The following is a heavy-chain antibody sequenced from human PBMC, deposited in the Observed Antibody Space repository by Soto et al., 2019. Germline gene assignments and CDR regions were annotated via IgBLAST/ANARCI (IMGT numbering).Heavy chain of an antibody. Sequence: QVQLQESGPGLVKPSETLSLTCTVSGGFVNSDTHSWSWRRQTPGKRLEWIGFIYSGGSTKNPSLRRRVSLSVYTSMTQVSLQLRSVIVADTAVYHCARFVRSCSATTCSTLAGVLVQGITVSVSS. CDR3: ARFVRSCSATTCSTLAGV. V-gene: IGHV4-61*01. J-gene: IGHJ6*02. D-gene: IGHD2-15*01. CDR1: GGFVNSDTHS. CDR2: IYSGGST.